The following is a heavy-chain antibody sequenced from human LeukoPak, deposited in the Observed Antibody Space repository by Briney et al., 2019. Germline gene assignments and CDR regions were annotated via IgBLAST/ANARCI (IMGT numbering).Heavy chain of an antibody. CDR2: TSYDGSNK. V-gene: IGHV3-30*04. D-gene: IGHD3-10*01. CDR3: ARGYYYLSGSYYSPQFDP. CDR1: GFTFSSYA. J-gene: IGHJ5*02. Sequence: PGGSLRLSCAASGFTFSSYAMHWVRQAPGKGLEWVAVTSYDGSNKYYADSVKGRFTVSSDNSKNTLYLQMNSLRAEDTAVYYCARGYYYLSGSYYSPQFDPWGQGTLVTVSS.